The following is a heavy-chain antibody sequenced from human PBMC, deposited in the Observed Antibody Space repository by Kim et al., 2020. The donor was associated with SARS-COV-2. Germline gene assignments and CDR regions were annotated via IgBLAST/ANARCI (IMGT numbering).Heavy chain of an antibody. J-gene: IGHJ4*02. D-gene: IGHD3-3*01. Sequence: FTISRDNAKNSLYLQMNSLRDEDTAVYYCARVVGKRNCWSGYSSGYFDYWGQGTLVTVSS. CDR3: ARVVGKRNCWSGYSSGYFDY. V-gene: IGHV3-48*02.